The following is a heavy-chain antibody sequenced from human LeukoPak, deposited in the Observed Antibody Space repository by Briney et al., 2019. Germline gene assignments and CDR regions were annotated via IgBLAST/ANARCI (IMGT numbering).Heavy chain of an antibody. V-gene: IGHV4-61*02. J-gene: IGHJ2*01. CDR1: GGSISSGSYY. Sequence: SQTLSLTCTVSGGSISSGSYYWSWIRQPAGKGLEWIGRIYTSGSTNYNPSLKSRVIISVDTSKNQFSLKLSSVTAADTAVYYCARGALISSSWPYWYFDLWGRGTLVTVSS. CDR3: ARGALISSSWPYWYFDL. CDR2: IYTSGST. D-gene: IGHD6-13*01.